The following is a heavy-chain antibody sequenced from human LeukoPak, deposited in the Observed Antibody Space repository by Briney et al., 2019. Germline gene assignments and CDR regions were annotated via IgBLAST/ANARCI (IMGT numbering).Heavy chain of an antibody. Sequence: KSSETLSLTCTVSGGSISSSSYYWGWIRQPPGKGLEWIGYIYHSGSTYYNPSLKSRVTISVDRSKNQFSLKLSSVTAADTAVYYCARARGVRDGYNYYFDYWGLGTLVTVSS. CDR1: GGSISSSSYY. J-gene: IGHJ4*02. V-gene: IGHV4-39*07. CDR3: ARARGVRDGYNYYFDY. CDR2: IYHSGST. D-gene: IGHD5-24*01.